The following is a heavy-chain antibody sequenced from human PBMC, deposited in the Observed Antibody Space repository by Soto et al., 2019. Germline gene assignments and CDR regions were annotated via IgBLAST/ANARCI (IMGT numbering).Heavy chain of an antibody. V-gene: IGHV1-2*04. CDR3: ARDTPTIFGVVIEVDV. D-gene: IGHD3-3*01. J-gene: IGHJ6*02. CDR1: GYTFTGYY. Sequence: ASVKVSCKAFGYTFTGYYIHWVRQAPGQGPEWMGWINPNSGGTKYSQKFQGWVNMTRDTSINTAYMELRRLKSDDTAVYFCARDTPTIFGVVIEVDVWGQGTTVTVSS. CDR2: INPNSGGT.